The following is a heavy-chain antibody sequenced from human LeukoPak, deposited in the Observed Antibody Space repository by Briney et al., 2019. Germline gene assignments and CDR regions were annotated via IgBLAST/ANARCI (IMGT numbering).Heavy chain of an antibody. CDR2: IIPIFGTA. Sequence: ASVKVSCKASGGTFSSYAISWVRQAPGQGLEWMGGIIPIFGTANYAQKFQGRVTITTDESTSTAYMELSSLRSEDTAVYYCARGYSSGWYPFGLYNWFDPWGQGTLVTVSS. CDR3: ARGYSSGWYPFGLYNWFDP. J-gene: IGHJ5*02. CDR1: GGTFSSYA. V-gene: IGHV1-69*05. D-gene: IGHD6-19*01.